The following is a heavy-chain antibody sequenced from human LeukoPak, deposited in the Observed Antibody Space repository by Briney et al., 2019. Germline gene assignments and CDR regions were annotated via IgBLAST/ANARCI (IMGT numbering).Heavy chain of an antibody. CDR1: GFIFSDHY. J-gene: IGHJ4*02. CDR2: AKNKVNSYTT. Sequence: GSLRLSCAASGFIFSDHYMDWVRQAPGKGLEWVGRAKNKVNSYTTIYAASVKGRFTISRDDSKNSLYLQMNSLKTEDTAVYYCARVRHSSGSRLDYWGQGTLVTVSS. CDR3: ARVRHSSGSRLDY. D-gene: IGHD3-22*01. V-gene: IGHV3-72*01.